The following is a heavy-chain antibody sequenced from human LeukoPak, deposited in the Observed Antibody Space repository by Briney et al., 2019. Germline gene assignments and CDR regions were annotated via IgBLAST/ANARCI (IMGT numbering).Heavy chain of an antibody. CDR3: VTLGATNFDY. V-gene: IGHV1-2*02. CDR1: GYTFIDYY. Sequence: ASVKVSSKPSGYTFIDYYIHWVRQAPGQGLEFLGWVIPDSGGTNYPQKFQGRVTLTRDTSIRTAYMELSRLRSDDAAVYYCVTLGATNFDYWGQGTLVTVSS. CDR2: VIPDSGGT. J-gene: IGHJ4*02. D-gene: IGHD1-26*01.